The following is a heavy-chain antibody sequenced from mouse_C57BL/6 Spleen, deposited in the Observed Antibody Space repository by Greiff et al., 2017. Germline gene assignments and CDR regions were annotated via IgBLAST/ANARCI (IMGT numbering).Heavy chain of an antibody. CDR3: ASVLLRYGTRYFDV. J-gene: IGHJ1*03. CDR1: GFTFSDYG. V-gene: IGHV5-17*01. CDR2: ISSGSSTI. Sequence: EVQRVESGGGLVKPGGSLKLSCAASGFTFSDYGMHWVRQAPEKGLEWVAYISSGSSTIYYADTVKGRFTISSDNAKNTLFLQMTSLRSEDTALYYRASVLLRYGTRYFDVWGTGTTVTVSS. D-gene: IGHD1-1*01.